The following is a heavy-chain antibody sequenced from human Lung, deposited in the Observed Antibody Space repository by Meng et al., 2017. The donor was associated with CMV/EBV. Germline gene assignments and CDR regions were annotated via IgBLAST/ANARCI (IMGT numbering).Heavy chain of an antibody. CDR2: MNPNRGNT. V-gene: IGHV1-8*01. J-gene: IGHJ6*02. Sequence: AXVXVSXXASGYTFSYYDIIWVRQASGQGLEWVGWMNPNRGNTAYAQKFQGRVTMTRDTSTSIAYMELSSLRSGDTAVYYCARGQVQCSTINCHDYRFSGMDVWGQGTXVTVSS. D-gene: IGHD2/OR15-2a*01. CDR1: GYTFSYYD. CDR3: ARGQVQCSTINCHDYRFSGMDV.